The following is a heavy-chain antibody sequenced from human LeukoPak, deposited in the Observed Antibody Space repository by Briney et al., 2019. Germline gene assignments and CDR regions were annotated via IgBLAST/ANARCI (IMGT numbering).Heavy chain of an antibody. J-gene: IGHJ4*02. CDR2: ISYRGIT. D-gene: IGHD3-22*01. CDR3: ARLLLDYSNDDGSFGGPHLPV. V-gene: IGHV4-59*08. Sequence: SETLSLMCTVSGGSLGNSYWTWLRHPPGETREWLGYISYRGITYRNPYLKRRVCFSLVSSKHQLSLPLTSVTAADTAVYFCARLLLDYSNDDGSFGGPHLPVWGQGTLVTVFS. CDR1: GGSLGNSY.